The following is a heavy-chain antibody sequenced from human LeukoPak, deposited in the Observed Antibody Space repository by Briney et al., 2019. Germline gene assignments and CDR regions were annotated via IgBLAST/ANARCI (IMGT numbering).Heavy chain of an antibody. Sequence: GGSLRLSCAASGFTVSTNYVSWVRQAPGKGLEWVASISGSGGSTYSADSVKGRFTISRDNSKGTVYLQMNSLRPEDTAVYYCAKDDAWLQYGNWGRGTLVTVSS. CDR2: ISGSGGST. V-gene: IGHV3-23*01. CDR3: AKDDAWLQYGN. J-gene: IGHJ4*02. CDR1: GFTVSTNY. D-gene: IGHD5-24*01.